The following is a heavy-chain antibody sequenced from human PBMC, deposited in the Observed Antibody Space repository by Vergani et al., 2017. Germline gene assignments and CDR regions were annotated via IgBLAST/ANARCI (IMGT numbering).Heavy chain of an antibody. Sequence: QVQLQESGPGLVKPSETLSLTCTVSGGSISSYYWSWIRQPPGKGLEWIGYIYYSGSTNYNPSLKSRVTISVDTSKNQFSLKLSSVTAADTAVYYCARDIGSGSYVAGGAGVYYYYYMDVWGKGTTVTVSS. D-gene: IGHD3-10*01. V-gene: IGHV4-59*01. CDR3: ARDIGSGSYVAGGAGVYYYYYMDV. CDR2: IYYSGST. J-gene: IGHJ6*03. CDR1: GGSISSYY.